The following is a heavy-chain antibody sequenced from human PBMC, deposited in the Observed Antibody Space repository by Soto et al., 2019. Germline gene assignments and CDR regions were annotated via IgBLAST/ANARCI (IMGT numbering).Heavy chain of an antibody. D-gene: IGHD2-2*01. CDR1: SGSIDTTNW. CDR3: ATSTWCMDV. Sequence: SETLSLTCAVSSGSIDTTNWWSWVRQPPGKGLEWIGEIFHSGNTYYNPSLASRVTISVDTSKNQFSLNLRSVTAADTAVYYCATSTWCMDVWGQGITVTVS. V-gene: IGHV4-4*02. J-gene: IGHJ6*02. CDR2: IFHSGNT.